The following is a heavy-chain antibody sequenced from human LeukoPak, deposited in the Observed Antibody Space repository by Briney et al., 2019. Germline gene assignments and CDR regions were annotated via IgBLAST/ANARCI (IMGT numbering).Heavy chain of an antibody. J-gene: IGHJ6*02. Sequence: PSETLSLTCSVSGGSISTYYWSWIRQPPGKGLDWVGYISYSGSANYNPSLKSRVTISVDTSENQFSLKLRSVTAADTAVYYCARVRSAGYDYYYGMDVWGQGTTVTVSS. CDR3: ARVRSAGYDYYYGMDV. CDR2: ISYSGSA. D-gene: IGHD1-1*01. CDR1: GGSISTYY. V-gene: IGHV4-59*01.